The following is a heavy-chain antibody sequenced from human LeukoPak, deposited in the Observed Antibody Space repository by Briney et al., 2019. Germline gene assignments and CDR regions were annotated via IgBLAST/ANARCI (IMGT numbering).Heavy chain of an antibody. CDR3: ARDRADIVATIAIDY. V-gene: IGHV3-21*01. CDR2: IDTDTDNI. CDR1: GFTFSRYW. Sequence: GGSLRLSCAASGFTFSRYWMTWVPQAPGKGLEGVSYIDTDTDNIYYADSVQGRFTISRDNAKNSLYLQMNSLRAEDTAVYYCARDRADIVATIAIDYWGQGTLVTVSS. J-gene: IGHJ4*02. D-gene: IGHD5-12*01.